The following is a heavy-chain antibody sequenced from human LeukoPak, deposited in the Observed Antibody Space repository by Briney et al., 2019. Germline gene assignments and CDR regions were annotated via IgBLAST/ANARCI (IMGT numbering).Heavy chain of an antibody. D-gene: IGHD2-15*01. V-gene: IGHV1-3*04. CDR2: INTATTET. CDR3: ARDSGAFDY. Sequence: ASVKVSCKASGYSFTNYLIHWMRQAPGQSLQWMGWINTATTETKYSQNFQGRVTITRDTSARTAYLELSSLRSEDTALYFCARDSGAFDYWGQGTTVTVSS. CDR1: GYSFTNYL. J-gene: IGHJ4*03.